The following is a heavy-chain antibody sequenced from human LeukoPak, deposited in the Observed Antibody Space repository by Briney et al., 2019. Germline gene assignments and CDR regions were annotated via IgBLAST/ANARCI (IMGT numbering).Heavy chain of an antibody. CDR1: GGSFSGYY. Sequence: SETLSLTCAVYGGSFSGYYWSWIRQPPGKGLEWIGEINHSGSTNYNPSLKSRVTISVGTSKTQFSLKLSSVTAADTAVYYCARGPRIAAAGLYYYYYGMDVWGQGTTVTVSS. D-gene: IGHD6-13*01. CDR3: ARGPRIAAAGLYYYYYGMDV. CDR2: INHSGST. J-gene: IGHJ6*02. V-gene: IGHV4-34*01.